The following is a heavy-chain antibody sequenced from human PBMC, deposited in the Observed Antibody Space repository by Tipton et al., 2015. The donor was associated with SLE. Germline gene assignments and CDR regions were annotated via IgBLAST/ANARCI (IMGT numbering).Heavy chain of an antibody. D-gene: IGHD5-12*01. CDR2: IYSGGST. CDR3: AILTSGYAPDY. CDR1: GGSISSHY. V-gene: IGHV4-59*11. J-gene: IGHJ4*02. Sequence: TLSLTSTVSGGSISSHYWSWIWQPPVKTLEWIGYIYSGGSTNYNPSLKSRVSISVDTSKNQFSLKLSSVTAADTAFNSCAILTSGYAPDYWGQGTLVTVSS.